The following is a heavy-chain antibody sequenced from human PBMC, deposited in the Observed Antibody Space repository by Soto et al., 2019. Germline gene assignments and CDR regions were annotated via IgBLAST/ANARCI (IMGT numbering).Heavy chain of an antibody. CDR3: TTGLRWPNYFDY. CDR2: VKSKTDGGTT. D-gene: IGHD2-15*01. J-gene: IGHJ4*02. CDR1: GFTFSNAW. Sequence: EVQLVESGGGLVKPGGSLRLSCAASGFTFSNAWMSWVRQAPGKGLEWVGRVKSKTDGGTTDYAAPVKGRFTISRDDLKNTLYLQMNSLKTEDTAVYYCTTGLRWPNYFDYWGQGTLVTVSS. V-gene: IGHV3-15*01.